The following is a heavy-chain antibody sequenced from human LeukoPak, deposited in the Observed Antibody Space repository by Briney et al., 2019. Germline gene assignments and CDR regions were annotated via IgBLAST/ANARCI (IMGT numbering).Heavy chain of an antibody. V-gene: IGHV4-59*12. CDR2: ISYSGST. D-gene: IGHD4-17*01. CDR1: GGSISSSY. Sequence: PSETLSLTCTVSGGSISSSYWSWIRQPPGKGLEYIGYISYSGSTNYNPSLTSRVTISVDTSKNQFSLKLSSVTAADTAVYYCARDLYGDYLHLWGQGTLVTVSS. CDR3: ARDLYGDYLHL. J-gene: IGHJ5*02.